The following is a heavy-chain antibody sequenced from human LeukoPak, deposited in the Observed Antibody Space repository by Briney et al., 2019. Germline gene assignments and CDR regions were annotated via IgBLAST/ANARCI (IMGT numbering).Heavy chain of an antibody. J-gene: IGHJ4*02. V-gene: IGHV5-51*01. CDR2: IFPDDSDA. Sequence: GESLKISCKGSGYSFTSYWIGWVRQMPGKGLEWMGIIFPDDSDARYSPSFQGQVTISADKSISTAYLQWNSLKASDTAMYYCARRRSGSYPTDFWGQGTLVTVSS. CDR1: GYSFTSYW. D-gene: IGHD1-26*01. CDR3: ARRRSGSYPTDF.